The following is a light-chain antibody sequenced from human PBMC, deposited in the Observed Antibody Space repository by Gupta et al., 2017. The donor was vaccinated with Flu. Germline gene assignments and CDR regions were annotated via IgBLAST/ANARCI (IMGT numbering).Light chain of an antibody. V-gene: IGKV3-15*01. Sequence: VIPQSPATLSVSPGERASLSCRASQSVSSSVAWYQQRPGQAPRLLIYAVSTRATGIPARFSGSRSGTEFTLTISSLQSEDFAIYYCQQYDNWPPCTFGQGTKVEIK. CDR1: QSVSSS. CDR3: QQYDNWPPCT. CDR2: AVS. J-gene: IGKJ2*02.